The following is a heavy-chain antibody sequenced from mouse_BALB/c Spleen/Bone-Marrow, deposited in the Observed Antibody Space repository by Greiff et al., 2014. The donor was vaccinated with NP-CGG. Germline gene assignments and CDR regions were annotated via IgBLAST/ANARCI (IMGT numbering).Heavy chain of an antibody. CDR1: GFTFSSYG. Sequence: VHVKQSGGDLVKPGGSLKLSCAASGFTFSSYGFFWVRQTPDKRLEWVATISNGGTFTYYPDSVKGRFTISRDNAKNTLYLQMSSLKSGDTAMYYCSRRQSGNYAMDYWGQGTSVTVSS. CDR2: ISNGGTFT. CDR3: SRRQSGNYAMDY. V-gene: IGHV5-6*01. J-gene: IGHJ4*01.